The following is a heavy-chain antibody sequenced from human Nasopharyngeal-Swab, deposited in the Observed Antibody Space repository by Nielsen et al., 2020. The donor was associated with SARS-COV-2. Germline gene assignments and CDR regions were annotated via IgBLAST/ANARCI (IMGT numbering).Heavy chain of an antibody. CDR2: IIPIFGTA. CDR1: GGTFSSYA. V-gene: IGHV1-69*13. J-gene: IGHJ4*02. Sequence: SVKVSCKASGGTFSSYAISWVRQAPGQGLEWVGGIIPIFGTANYAQKFQGRVTITADESTSTAYMELSSLRSEDTAVYYCARANIAARGFDYWGQGTLVTVSS. D-gene: IGHD6-13*01. CDR3: ARANIAARGFDY.